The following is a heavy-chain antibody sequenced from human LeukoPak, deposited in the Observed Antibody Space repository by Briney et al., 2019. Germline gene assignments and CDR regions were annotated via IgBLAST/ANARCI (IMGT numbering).Heavy chain of an antibody. CDR3: ATHIRTGIVATILRFVY. Sequence: ASVKVSCKVFGYTLTELSMHWVRQAPGKGLERMGGFDPEDGETIYAQKFQGRVTMTEDTSTDTAYMELSSLRSEDTAVYYCATHIRTGIVATILRFVYWGQGTLVTVSS. J-gene: IGHJ4*02. CDR1: GYTLTELS. CDR2: FDPEDGET. D-gene: IGHD5-12*01. V-gene: IGHV1-24*01.